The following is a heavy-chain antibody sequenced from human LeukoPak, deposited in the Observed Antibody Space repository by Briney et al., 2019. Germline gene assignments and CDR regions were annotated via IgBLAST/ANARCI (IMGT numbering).Heavy chain of an antibody. CDR3: ARPAAPAAIHAFDI. CDR2: INHSGST. D-gene: IGHD2-2*01. V-gene: IGHV4-34*01. CDR1: GGSFSGYY. Sequence: SETLSLTCAVYGGSFSGYYWSWIRQPPGKGLEWIGEINHSGSTNYNPSLKSRVTISVDTSKNQFSLKLSSVTAADTAVYYCARPAAPAAIHAFDIWGQGTMVTVSS. J-gene: IGHJ3*02.